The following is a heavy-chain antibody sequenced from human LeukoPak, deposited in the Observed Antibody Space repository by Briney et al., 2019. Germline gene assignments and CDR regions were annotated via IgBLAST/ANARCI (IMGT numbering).Heavy chain of an antibody. CDR3: ARDRSRDSSGYYFDWFDP. CDR1: GYTFTSYG. CDR2: ISAYNGNT. J-gene: IGHJ5*02. D-gene: IGHD3-22*01. Sequence: ASVKVSCKASGYTFTSYGISWVRQAPGQGLEWMGWISAYNGNTNYAQKLQGRVTMTTDTSTSTAYTELRSLRSDDTAVYYCARDRSRDSSGYYFDWFDPWGQGTLVTVSS. V-gene: IGHV1-18*01.